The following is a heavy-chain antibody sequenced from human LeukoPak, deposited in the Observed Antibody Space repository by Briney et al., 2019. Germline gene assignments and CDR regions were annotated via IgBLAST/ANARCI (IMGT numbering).Heavy chain of an antibody. Sequence: GGSLGLSCAASGFTFSSYSMNWVRQAPGKGLEWVSYISSSSSTIYYADSVKGRFTISRDNAKNSLCLQMNSLRAEDTAVYYCARVDYGDLDYWGQGTLVTVSS. CDR3: ARVDYGDLDY. CDR2: ISSSSSTI. J-gene: IGHJ4*02. CDR1: GFTFSSYS. V-gene: IGHV3-48*01. D-gene: IGHD4-17*01.